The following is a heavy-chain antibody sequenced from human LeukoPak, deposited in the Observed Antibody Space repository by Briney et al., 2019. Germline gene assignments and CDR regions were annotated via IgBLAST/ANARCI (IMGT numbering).Heavy chain of an antibody. Sequence: ASVKVSCKASGYTFTGYYMHWVRQAPGQGLEWMGWINPNSGGTNYAQKFQGRVTMTRDTSISTAYMELSRLRSDDTALYYCARGRRSGGYCSGGSCYFGGHWGQGTLVTVSS. CDR1: GYTFTGYY. CDR2: INPNSGGT. D-gene: IGHD2-15*01. CDR3: ARGRRSGGYCSGGSCYFGGH. V-gene: IGHV1-2*02. J-gene: IGHJ4*02.